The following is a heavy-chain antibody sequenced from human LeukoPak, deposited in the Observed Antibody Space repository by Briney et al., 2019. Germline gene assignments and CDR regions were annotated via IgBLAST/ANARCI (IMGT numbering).Heavy chain of an antibody. CDR3: ARDPGLPLGQDYYYYGMDV. Sequence: GGSLRLSCAASGFTFSSYEMNWVRQAPGKGLEWVSYISSSGSTIYYADSVKGRFTISRDNAKNSLYLQMNGLRAEDTAVYYCARDPGLPLGQDYYYYGMDVWGQGTTVTVSS. J-gene: IGHJ6*02. D-gene: IGHD5-18*01. V-gene: IGHV3-48*03. CDR2: ISSSGSTI. CDR1: GFTFSSYE.